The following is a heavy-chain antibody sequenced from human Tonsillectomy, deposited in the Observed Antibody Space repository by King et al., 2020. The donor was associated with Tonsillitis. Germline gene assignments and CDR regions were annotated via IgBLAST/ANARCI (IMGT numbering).Heavy chain of an antibody. V-gene: IGHV4-59*01. Sequence: QLQESGPGLVKSSETLSLTCTVSGGSISSYYWNWIRQPPGKGLEWMGYIYYSGSTNYNPSLKSRVTISVDTSKKQFSLTVSSVTAADTAVYYCARAVGYNFGTWHYFDYWGQGTLVTVSS. J-gene: IGHJ4*02. D-gene: IGHD5-24*01. CDR3: ARAVGYNFGTWHYFDY. CDR1: GGSISSYY. CDR2: IYYSGST.